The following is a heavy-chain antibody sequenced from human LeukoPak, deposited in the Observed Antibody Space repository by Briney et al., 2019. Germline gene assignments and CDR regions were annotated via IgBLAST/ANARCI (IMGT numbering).Heavy chain of an antibody. D-gene: IGHD7-27*01. CDR1: GFTFSSYS. CDR2: ISSSSSYI. V-gene: IGHV3-21*01. CDR3: ARDFRLVTGGFDY. J-gene: IGHJ4*02. Sequence: GGSLRLSCATSGFTFSSYSMNWVRQAPGKGLEWVSSISSSSSYIYYADSVKGRFTISRDNAKNSLYLQMNSLRAEDTAVYYCARDFRLVTGGFDYWGQGTLVTVSS.